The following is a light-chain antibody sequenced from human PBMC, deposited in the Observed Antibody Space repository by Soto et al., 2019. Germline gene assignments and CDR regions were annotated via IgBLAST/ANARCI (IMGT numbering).Light chain of an antibody. CDR3: SSYAGSNTVI. CDR1: SSDVGGYTY. V-gene: IGLV2-8*01. J-gene: IGLJ2*01. Sequence: QSALTQPPSASGSPGQSVTISCTGTSSDVGGYTYVSWYQQHPGKAPKLMIYEVSKRPSGVPDRLSGSKSGNTASLTVSGLQAEDEADYYCSSYAGSNTVIFGGGTKLTVL. CDR2: EVS.